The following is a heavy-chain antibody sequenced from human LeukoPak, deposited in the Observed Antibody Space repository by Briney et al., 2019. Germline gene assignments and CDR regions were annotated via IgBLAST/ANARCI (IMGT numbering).Heavy chain of an antibody. D-gene: IGHD3-10*01. J-gene: IGHJ4*02. Sequence: PSETLSLTCAVYGGSFSGYYWSWIRQPPGKGLEWFGEINRSGGTNYNPSLKSRVTISVDTSKNQFSLKLRSVTAADTAAYYCVVLFRRGSGSYYIDYWGQGTLVTVSS. CDR1: GGSFSGYY. CDR3: VVLFRRGSGSYYIDY. CDR2: INRSGGT. V-gene: IGHV4-34*01.